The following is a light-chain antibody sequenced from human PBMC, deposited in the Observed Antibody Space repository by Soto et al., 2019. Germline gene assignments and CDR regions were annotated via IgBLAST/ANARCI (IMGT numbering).Light chain of an antibody. V-gene: IGKV3D-15*01. CDR2: GAS. Sequence: EIVMTESPGTLSASPGERGTLSCRASQSISSSYLAWCQQRPGRTPRLLIYGASSRATGIPARFSGSGSGTEFTLTISSLQSEDFAVYYCQQYNNWPTITFGQGTRLEIK. CDR3: QQYNNWPTIT. CDR1: QSISSSY. J-gene: IGKJ5*01.